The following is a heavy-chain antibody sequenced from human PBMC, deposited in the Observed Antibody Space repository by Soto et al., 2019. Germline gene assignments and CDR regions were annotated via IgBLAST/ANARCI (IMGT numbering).Heavy chain of an antibody. CDR1: GFTVSSYA. D-gene: IGHD6-13*01. J-gene: IGHJ4*02. CDR2: ISGSGGST. V-gene: IGHV3-23*01. Sequence: PGGSLRLSCAASGFTVSSYAMSWVRQAPGKGLEWVSAISGSGGSTYYADSVKGRFTISRDNSKNTLYLQMNSLRAEDTAVYYCAKDSDIAADDGTIWGYFDYWGQGTLVTVSS. CDR3: AKDSDIAADDGTIWGYFDY.